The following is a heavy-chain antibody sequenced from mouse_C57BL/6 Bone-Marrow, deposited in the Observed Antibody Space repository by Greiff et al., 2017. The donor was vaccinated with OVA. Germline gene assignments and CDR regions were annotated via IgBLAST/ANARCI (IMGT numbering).Heavy chain of an antibody. CDR3: ARENVAWFAY. J-gene: IGHJ3*01. CDR1: GFTFSSYA. Sequence: EVKLVESGGGLVKPGGSLKLSCAASGFTFSSYAMSWVRQTPEKRLEWVATISDGGSYTYYPDNVKGRFTISRDNAKNNLYLQMSHLKSEDTAMYYCARENVAWFAYWGQGTLVTVSA. CDR2: ISDGGSYT. V-gene: IGHV5-4*01.